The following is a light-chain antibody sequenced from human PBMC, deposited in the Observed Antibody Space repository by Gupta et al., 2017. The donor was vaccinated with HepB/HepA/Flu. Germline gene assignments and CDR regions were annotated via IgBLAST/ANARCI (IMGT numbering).Light chain of an antibody. Sequence: AGLTLPHSVSEALSQTATITCTGNSNNVGNEGASWLQQHPGPPPKHLFHRNHNRPSGIPERISASTLATTASLTITGLQPEDEADYYCSAWDTSLNAWVFGGGTKLTVL. V-gene: IGLV10-54*04. CDR2: RNH. CDR1: SNNVGNEG. J-gene: IGLJ3*02. CDR3: SAWDTSLNAWV.